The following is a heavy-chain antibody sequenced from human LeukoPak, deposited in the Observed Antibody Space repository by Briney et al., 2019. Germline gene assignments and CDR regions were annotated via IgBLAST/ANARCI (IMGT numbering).Heavy chain of an antibody. J-gene: IGHJ1*01. Sequence: SETLSLTCAVYGGSFSGYYWSWIRQPPGKGREWIGEINHSGSTNYNPALKSRVTISVYTTKNQFSLKPSSVTAADTAVYYCASSEELLCSLAYFQHWGQGTLVTVSS. CDR1: GGSFSGYY. CDR3: ASSEELLCSLAYFQH. D-gene: IGHD3-10*01. CDR2: INHSGST. V-gene: IGHV4-34*01.